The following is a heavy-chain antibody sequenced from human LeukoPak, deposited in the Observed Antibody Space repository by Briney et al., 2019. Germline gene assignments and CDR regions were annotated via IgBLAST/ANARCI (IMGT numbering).Heavy chain of an antibody. J-gene: IGHJ3*02. CDR2: IYPGDSDT. CDR3: ARLGTVTDDAFDI. CDR1: GYSFTSYW. Sequence: GESLKISCKGSGYSFTSYWIGWVRQMPGKGLERMGIIYPGDSDTRYSPSFQGQVTISADKSISTAYLQWSSLKASDTAMYYCARLGTVTDDAFDIWGQGTMVTVSS. D-gene: IGHD4-17*01. V-gene: IGHV5-51*01.